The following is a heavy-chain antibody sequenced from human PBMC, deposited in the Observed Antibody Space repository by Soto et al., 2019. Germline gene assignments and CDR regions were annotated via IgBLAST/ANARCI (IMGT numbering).Heavy chain of an antibody. CDR2: IYTSGST. Sequence: TSETLSLTCTVSGGSISSDYWSWIRQPAGKGLEWIGRIYTSGSTNYNPSLKSRVTMSLDTSKNQFSLKLSSVTAADTAVYYCARVSPDYGGNWFDYWGQGTLVTVSS. J-gene: IGHJ5*01. V-gene: IGHV4-4*07. CDR3: ARVSPDYGGNWFDY. D-gene: IGHD4-17*01. CDR1: GGSISSDY.